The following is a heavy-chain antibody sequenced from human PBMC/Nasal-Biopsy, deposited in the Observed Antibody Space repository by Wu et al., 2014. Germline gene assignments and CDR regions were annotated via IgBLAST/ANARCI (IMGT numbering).Heavy chain of an antibody. J-gene: IGHJ4*02. CDR3: ARRGYYDFWSVPGFDY. CDR2: ISSSSSTI. V-gene: IGHV3-48*01. Sequence: LRLSCAASGFTFSSYSMNWVRQAPGKGLEWVSYISSSSSTIYYADSVKGRFTISRDNAKNSLYLQMNSLRAEDTAVYYCARRGYYDFWSVPGFDYWGQGTLVTVSS. CDR1: GFTFSSYS. D-gene: IGHD3-3*01.